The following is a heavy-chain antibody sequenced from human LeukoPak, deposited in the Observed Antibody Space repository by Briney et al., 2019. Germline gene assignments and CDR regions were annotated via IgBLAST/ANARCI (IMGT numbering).Heavy chain of an antibody. J-gene: IGHJ4*02. Sequence: GESLKISCAASGFTFSSYAMSWVRQAPGKGLEWVSAISGSGGSTYYADSVKGRFTISRDNSKNTLYLQMNSLRAEDTAVYYCVLGTAHFDYWGQGTLVTVSS. CDR2: ISGSGGST. CDR1: GFTFSSYA. CDR3: VLGTAHFDY. V-gene: IGHV3-23*01. D-gene: IGHD1-14*01.